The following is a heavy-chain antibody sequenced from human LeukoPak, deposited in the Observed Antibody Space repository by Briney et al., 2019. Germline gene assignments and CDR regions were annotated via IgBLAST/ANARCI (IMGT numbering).Heavy chain of an antibody. CDR1: GFTFSSYG. D-gene: IGHD6-19*01. J-gene: IGHJ6*03. V-gene: IGHV3-30*03. Sequence: GGSLRLSCAASGFTFSSYGMHWVRQAPGKGLEWVAVISYDGSNKYYADSVKGRFTISRDNAKNSLYLQMNSLRAEDTAVYYCARVPLHHGSGWYPPLLVDYYYYMDVWGKGTTVTVSS. CDR2: ISYDGSNK. CDR3: ARVPLHHGSGWYPPLLVDYYYYMDV.